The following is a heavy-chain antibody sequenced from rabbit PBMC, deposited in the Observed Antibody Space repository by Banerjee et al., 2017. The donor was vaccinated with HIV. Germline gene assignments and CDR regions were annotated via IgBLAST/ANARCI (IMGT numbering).Heavy chain of an antibody. CDR1: GFSLSRDYW. CDR2: IDGGVKGPT. V-gene: IGHV1S45*01. Sequence: QEQLEESGGDLVKPEGSLTLTCTASGFSLSRDYWICWVRQAPGKGLEWIACIDGGVKGPTYSACWAKGRFAVSKSSSTTVPLQMTSLTAADTATYFCARGVYDDYDTSYFDLWGQGTLVTVS. J-gene: IGHJ4*01. D-gene: IGHD2-1*01. CDR3: ARGVYDDYDTSYFDL.